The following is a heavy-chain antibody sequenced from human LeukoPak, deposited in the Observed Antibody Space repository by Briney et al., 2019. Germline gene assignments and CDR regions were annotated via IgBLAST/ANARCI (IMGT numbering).Heavy chain of an antibody. CDR2: IYYSGST. CDR1: GGSISSYY. J-gene: IGHJ6*02. V-gene: IGHV4-59*01. CDR3: ARVGGTNYYYYGMDV. Sequence: PSETLSLTCTVSGGSISSYYWSWIRQPPGKGLEWIGYIYYSGSTNYNPSLKSRGTISVDTSKNQFSLKLSSVTAADTAVYYCARVGGTNYYYYGMDVWGQGTTVTVSS. D-gene: IGHD1-1*01.